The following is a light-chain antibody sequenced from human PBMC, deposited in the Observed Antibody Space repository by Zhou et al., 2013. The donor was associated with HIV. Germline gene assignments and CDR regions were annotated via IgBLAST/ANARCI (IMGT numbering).Light chain of an antibody. CDR3: QQRSNWPPFT. Sequence: EIVLTQSPGTLYVSPGETATLSCRASQSVDALAWYQQRPGQAPRLLIYDASKRATGIPARFSGCGSGTDFTLTIHTLEPEDFAVYYCQQRSNWPPFTFGPGTKVDIK. CDR1: QSVDA. V-gene: IGKV3-11*01. J-gene: IGKJ3*01. CDR2: DAS.